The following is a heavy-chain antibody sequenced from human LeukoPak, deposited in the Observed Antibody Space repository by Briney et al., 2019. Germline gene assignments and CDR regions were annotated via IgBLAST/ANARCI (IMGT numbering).Heavy chain of an antibody. V-gene: IGHV3-23*01. CDR1: GFTFSSCA. Sequence: QSGGSLRLSRAASGFTFSSCAMSWVRQAPGKGLEWVSSISGSGGSTYSADSVKGLFTISRDNSKNTLYLQMNSLRAGDTAVYYCAKEGNEIYTYGLFDSWGQGTLVTVSS. CDR2: ISGSGGST. J-gene: IGHJ4*02. CDR3: AKEGNEIYTYGLFDS. D-gene: IGHD5-18*01.